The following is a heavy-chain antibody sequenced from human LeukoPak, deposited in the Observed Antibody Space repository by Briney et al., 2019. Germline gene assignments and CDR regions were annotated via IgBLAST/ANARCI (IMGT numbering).Heavy chain of an antibody. CDR3: ASPPVPQAAAITPGYFYYYMDV. D-gene: IGHD6-13*01. CDR2: ISAYNGNT. V-gene: IGHV1-18*01. CDR1: GYTFTSYG. J-gene: IGHJ6*03. Sequence: EASVKDSCKASGYTFTSYGISWVRQAPGQGLEWMGWISAYNGNTNYAQKLQGRVTMTTDTSTSTAYMELRSLRSDDTAVYYCASPPVPQAAAITPGYFYYYMDVWGKGTTVTVSS.